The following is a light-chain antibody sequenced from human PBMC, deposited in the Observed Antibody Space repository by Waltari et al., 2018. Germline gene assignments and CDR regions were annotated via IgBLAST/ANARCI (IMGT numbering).Light chain of an antibody. V-gene: IGKV1-39*01. CDR1: QPIDNY. J-gene: IGKJ2*01. CDR2: AAS. Sequence: DIQMTQSPSSLSASVGDRVTLTCRASQPIDNYLNWYQHKPGTAQKLLISAASTLQSGVSSRFRGSGSGTDFTLTIRGLVPEDSATYYCQQGFTVPHTFGQGTKL. CDR3: QQGFTVPHT.